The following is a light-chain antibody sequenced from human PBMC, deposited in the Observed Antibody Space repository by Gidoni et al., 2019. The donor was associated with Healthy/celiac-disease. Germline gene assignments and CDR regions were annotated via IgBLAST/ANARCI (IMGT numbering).Light chain of an antibody. J-gene: IGKJ4*01. CDR3: QQYDNSPLT. V-gene: IGKV3-20*01. CDR2: GAS. CDR1: QLVSSSD. Sequence: DIVLTPSLGTLSSSPVALATLTCRASQLVSSSDLAWYQQKPGKAPKLLIYGASSMATGIPDRFSGSGSGTDFTLTISRLEPEDFAVYYCQQYDNSPLTFGGGTKVEIK.